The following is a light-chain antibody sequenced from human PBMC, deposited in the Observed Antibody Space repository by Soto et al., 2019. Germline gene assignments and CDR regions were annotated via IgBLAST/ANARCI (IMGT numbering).Light chain of an antibody. CDR1: QSLDSIY. CDR2: GAS. V-gene: IGKV3-20*01. J-gene: IGKJ1*01. CDR3: QQYGSSPPGT. Sequence: EIVLTQSPGTLSLSPGESATLSCTASQSLDSIYLGWYQQKPGQAPRLLIYGASNRATGITDRFSGRGSGTDFTLTISRLEPEDFAVYYCQQYGSSPPGTFGQGTNVEIK.